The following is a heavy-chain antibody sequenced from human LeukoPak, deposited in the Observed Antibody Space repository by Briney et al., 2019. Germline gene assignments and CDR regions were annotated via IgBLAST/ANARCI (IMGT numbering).Heavy chain of an antibody. CDR1: GFTFSSYG. CDR2: IWFDGTNK. J-gene: IGHJ1*01. CDR3: AIIHNNYGMGYFQH. V-gene: IGHV3-33*01. D-gene: IGHD3-16*01. Sequence: GGSLRLSCATSGFTFSSYGMHWFRQAPGKGLEWVALIWFDGTNKYYADSVKGRFTISRDPSKNTLYLQMNSLRAEDTAVYYCAIIHNNYGMGYFQHWGQGTLVTVSS.